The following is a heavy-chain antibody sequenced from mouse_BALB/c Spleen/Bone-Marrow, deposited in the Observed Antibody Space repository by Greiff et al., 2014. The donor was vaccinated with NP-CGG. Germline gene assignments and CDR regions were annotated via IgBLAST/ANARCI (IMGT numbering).Heavy chain of an antibody. D-gene: IGHD2-14*01. CDR1: GYTFTSYW. Sequence: DLVKPGASVKMSCKASGYTFTSYWITWIKQRTGQGLEWIGRIDPGSGGTYYNEIFKGKATLTVDTSSSTAYIQLSSLSSEDSAVYFFARREVRRSGYDFDYWGQGTTLTVSS. CDR3: ARREVRRSGYDFDY. CDR2: IDPGSGGT. J-gene: IGHJ2*01. V-gene: IGHV1S41*01.